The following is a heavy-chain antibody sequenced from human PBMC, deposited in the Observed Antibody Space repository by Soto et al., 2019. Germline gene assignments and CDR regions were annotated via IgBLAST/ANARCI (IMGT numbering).Heavy chain of an antibody. V-gene: IGHV1-18*01. CDR3: ARERRADYSDNFYYFDY. J-gene: IGHJ4*02. D-gene: IGHD4-4*01. CDR1: GYTFTSYG. Sequence: QVQLVQSGAEVKKPGASVKVSCKASGYTFTSYGISWVRQAPGQGLEWMGWISAYNGNTNYAQKLQGRVTMTTDTATSTAYMELRSLRSDDTAVYYCARERRADYSDNFYYFDYWGQGTLVTVSS. CDR2: ISAYNGNT.